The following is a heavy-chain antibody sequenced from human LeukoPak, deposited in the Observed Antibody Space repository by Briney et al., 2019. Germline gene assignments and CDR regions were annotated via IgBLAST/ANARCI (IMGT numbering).Heavy chain of an antibody. D-gene: IGHD5-12*01. Sequence: GGSLRLPCAASGFTFSSYAMHWVRQAPGQGLEWMGWINPNSGGTNYAQKFQGWVTTTRDTSISTAYMELSRLRSDDTAVYYCARGYPWLRLYYFDYWGQGTLVTVSS. J-gene: IGHJ4*02. CDR3: ARGYPWLRLYYFDY. CDR2: INPNSGGT. CDR1: GFTFSSYA. V-gene: IGHV1-2*04.